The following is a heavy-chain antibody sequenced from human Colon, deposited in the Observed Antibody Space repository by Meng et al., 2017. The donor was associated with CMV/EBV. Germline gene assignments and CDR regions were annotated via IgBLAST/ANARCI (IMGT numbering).Heavy chain of an antibody. CDR3: ARGVHGRYCPGTCYPVDY. D-gene: IGHD2-8*02. J-gene: IGHJ4*02. CDR1: GGSVSSGSYY. CDR2: TYYGGST. V-gene: IGHV4-39*07. Sequence: ESLKISCTVSGGSVSSGSYYWGWIRHPPGKGLEWIGNTYYGGSTYYNPSLSSRVSISVDTSKDQFSLKLNSVTAADTAVYYCARGVHGRYCPGTCYPVDYWGQGTLVTVSS.